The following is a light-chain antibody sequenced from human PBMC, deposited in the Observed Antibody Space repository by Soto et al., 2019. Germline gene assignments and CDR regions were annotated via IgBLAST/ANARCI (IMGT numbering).Light chain of an antibody. CDR3: QQYGSSLTWT. CDR2: GAS. V-gene: IGKV3-20*01. J-gene: IGKJ1*01. Sequence: EILLTQSPAIVSLSPGERATLSCRASQSVNNFFAWYQQKPGQAPRLLIYGASSRAAGIPDRFSGSGSGTDFTLTISGLEPEDFAVYYCQQYGSSLTWTFGQGTKVDIK. CDR1: QSVNNF.